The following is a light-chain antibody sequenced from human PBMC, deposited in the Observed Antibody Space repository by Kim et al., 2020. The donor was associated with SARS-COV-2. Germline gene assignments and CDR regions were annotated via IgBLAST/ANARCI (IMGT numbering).Light chain of an antibody. Sequence: QSVLRQRPSVSAAAGQKVTISCSGSSSNIGNNYVSWYQQLPGTAPKLLIYDNNKRPSGIPDRFSGSKSGTSATLGITGLQTGDEADYYCGTGDSSLSAGHWVFGGGPHLTVL. V-gene: IGLV1-51*01. CDR2: DNN. J-gene: IGLJ3*02. CDR1: SSNIGNNY. CDR3: GTGDSSLSAGHWV.